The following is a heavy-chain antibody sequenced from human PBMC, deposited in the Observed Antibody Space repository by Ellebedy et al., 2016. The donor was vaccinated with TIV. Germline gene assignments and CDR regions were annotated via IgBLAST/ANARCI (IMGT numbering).Heavy chain of an antibody. Sequence: SETLSLXXTVSGGSISSGGYYWSWIRQHPGKGLEWIGYIYYSGSTYYNPSLKSRVTISVDTSKNQFSLKLSSVTAADTAVYYCARDYGEDYWYFDLWGRGTLVTVSS. CDR2: IYYSGST. J-gene: IGHJ2*01. D-gene: IGHD4-17*01. CDR1: GGSISSGGYY. V-gene: IGHV4-31*03. CDR3: ARDYGEDYWYFDL.